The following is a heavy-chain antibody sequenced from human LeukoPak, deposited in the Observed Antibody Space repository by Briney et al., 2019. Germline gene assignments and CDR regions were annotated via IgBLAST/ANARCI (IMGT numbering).Heavy chain of an antibody. CDR3: AKAFMITFGGPDAFDI. CDR1: GFTFSSYS. D-gene: IGHD3-16*01. V-gene: IGHV3-21*01. Sequence: PGGSLRLSCAASGFTFSSYSVNWVRQAPGKGLEWVSSISSDSTYIYYADSVKGRFTISRDNAKNSLYLQMNCLRDEDTAVYYCAKAFMITFGGPDAFDIWGQGTMVTVSS. CDR2: ISSDSTYI. J-gene: IGHJ3*02.